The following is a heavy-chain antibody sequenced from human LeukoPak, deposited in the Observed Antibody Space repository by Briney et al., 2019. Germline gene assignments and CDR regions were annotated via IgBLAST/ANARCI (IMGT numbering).Heavy chain of an antibody. Sequence: SETLSLTCTVSGGSISRYYWSWIRQPPGRGLEWIGYIYYSGSTNYNPSLKSRVTISVDTSKNQFSLKLSSVTAADTAVYYCARAVGATDPYYFDYWGQGTLVTVSS. CDR1: GGSISRYY. V-gene: IGHV4-59*01. CDR2: IYYSGST. CDR3: ARAVGATDPYYFDY. D-gene: IGHD1-26*01. J-gene: IGHJ4*02.